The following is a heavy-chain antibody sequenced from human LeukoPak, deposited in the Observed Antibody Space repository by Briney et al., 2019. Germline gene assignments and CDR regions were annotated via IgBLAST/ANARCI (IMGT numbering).Heavy chain of an antibody. CDR2: ISGSGGST. CDR1: GFTFSSYA. CDR3: AKESLNYYGSGSYYNPLFDY. Sequence: GGSLRLSCAASGFTFSSYAMNWVRQAPGKGLEWVSAISGSGGSTYYADSVKGRFTISRDNSKNTLYLQMNSLRAEDTAVYYCAKESLNYYGSGSYYNPLFDYWGLGTLVTVSS. J-gene: IGHJ4*02. V-gene: IGHV3-23*01. D-gene: IGHD3-10*01.